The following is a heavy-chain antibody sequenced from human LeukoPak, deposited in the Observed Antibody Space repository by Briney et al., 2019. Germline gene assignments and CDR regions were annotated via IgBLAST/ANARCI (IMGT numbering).Heavy chain of an antibody. Sequence: PGGSLRLSCAASGFSFSGYGMHWVRQAPGKGLEWVSGISWNSGSIDYADSVKGRFTISRDNAKNSLYLQMNSLRAEDTALYYCAKDPSYQRLYNHFDYWGQGTLVTVSS. V-gene: IGHV3-9*01. CDR3: AKDPSYQRLYNHFDY. CDR2: ISWNSGSI. D-gene: IGHD2-2*02. CDR1: GFSFSGYG. J-gene: IGHJ4*02.